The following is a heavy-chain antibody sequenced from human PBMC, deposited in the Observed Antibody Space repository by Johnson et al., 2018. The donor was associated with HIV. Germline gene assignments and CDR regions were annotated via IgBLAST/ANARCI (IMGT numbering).Heavy chain of an antibody. Sequence: QVQLVESGGGVVRPGGSLRLSCAASGFTFRDYYMSWIRQAPGKGLEWVSYISRSGATIDYADSVKGRFTISRDNAKNSLYLQMNSLRPGDTAVYYCVRVKSGSYYRDAFDIWGQGTKVTVSS. CDR3: VRVKSGSYYRDAFDI. V-gene: IGHV3-11*04. D-gene: IGHD1-26*01. J-gene: IGHJ3*02. CDR1: GFTFRDYY. CDR2: ISRSGATI.